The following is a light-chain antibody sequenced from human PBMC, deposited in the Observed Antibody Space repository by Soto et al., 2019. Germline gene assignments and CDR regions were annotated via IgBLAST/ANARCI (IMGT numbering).Light chain of an antibody. J-gene: IGKJ1*01. CDR3: QQYSIYST. CDR1: QGISGR. Sequence: DIQMTQSPSTLSASVGDRVTITCGASQGISGRLAWYQQKPGKAPNLLIYDVSNLESGVPSRFSGSGSGTEFTLTINSLQPDDFATYYCQQYSIYSTFGPGTKV. V-gene: IGKV1-5*01. CDR2: DVS.